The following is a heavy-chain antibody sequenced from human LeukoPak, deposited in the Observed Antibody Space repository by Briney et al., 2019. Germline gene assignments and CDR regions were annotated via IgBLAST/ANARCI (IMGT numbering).Heavy chain of an antibody. Sequence: ASVKVSCKASGYTFTSYDINWVRQATGQGLEWMGWMNPNSGNTGYAQKFQGRVTMTRNTSISTAYMELSSLRSEDTAVYYCARGRPGPGSYAIDYWGQGTLVTVSS. D-gene: IGHD3-16*01. CDR2: MNPNSGNT. CDR3: ARGRPGPGSYAIDY. V-gene: IGHV1-8*01. CDR1: GYTFTSYD. J-gene: IGHJ4*02.